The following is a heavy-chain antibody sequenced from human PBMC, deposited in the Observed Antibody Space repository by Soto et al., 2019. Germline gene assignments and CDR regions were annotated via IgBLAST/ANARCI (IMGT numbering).Heavy chain of an antibody. CDR3: ARDGFYYDFWSGYYTHSFDY. CDR1: GFTFSSYW. J-gene: IGHJ4*02. CDR2: IKQDGSEK. V-gene: IGHV3-7*01. Sequence: EVQLVESGGGLVQPGGSLRLSCAASGFTFSSYWMSWVRQAPGKGLEWVANIKQDGSEKYYVDSVKGRFTISRDNAKNSLYLQMNSLRAEDTAVYYCARDGFYYDFWSGYYTHSFDYWGQGTLVTVSS. D-gene: IGHD3-3*01.